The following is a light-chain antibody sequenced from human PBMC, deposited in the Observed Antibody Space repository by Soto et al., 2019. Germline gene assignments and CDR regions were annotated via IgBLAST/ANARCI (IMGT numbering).Light chain of an antibody. Sequence: IQLTQSPSSLSASVGDRVTITCRASQGISSYLAWYQQKPGKAPKFLIYAASTLQSGVPSRFSGSGSGKDSTLTCSSLQPADFATYYCQQLNSYPLTFGGGTKVEIK. CDR3: QQLNSYPLT. V-gene: IGKV1-9*01. CDR1: QGISSY. J-gene: IGKJ4*01. CDR2: AAS.